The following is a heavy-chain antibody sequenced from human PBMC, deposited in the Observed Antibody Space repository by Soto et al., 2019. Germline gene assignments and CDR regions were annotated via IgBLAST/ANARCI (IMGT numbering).Heavy chain of an antibody. CDR1: GGSISSDY. Sequence: SETLSLTCTVSGGSISSDYWSWIRQPPGKGLEWIGYIYYSGSTNYNPSLKSRVTISVDTSKNQFSLKLSSVTAADTAVYYCARSAEYCSSTSCYSGWFDPWGQGTLVTVSS. J-gene: IGHJ5*02. CDR2: IYYSGST. V-gene: IGHV4-59*01. CDR3: ARSAEYCSSTSCYSGWFDP. D-gene: IGHD2-2*02.